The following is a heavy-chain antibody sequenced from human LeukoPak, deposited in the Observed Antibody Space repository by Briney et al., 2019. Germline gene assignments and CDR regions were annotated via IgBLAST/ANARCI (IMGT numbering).Heavy chain of an antibody. CDR3: AKDLLDIVAIGAFDI. J-gene: IGHJ3*02. V-gene: IGHV3-30*18. D-gene: IGHD5-12*01. Sequence: GGSLRLSCAASGFTFDDYGMHWVRQAPGKGLEWVAVISYDGSNKYYADSVKGRFTISRDNSKNTLYLQMNSLRAEDTAVYYCAKDLLDIVAIGAFDIWGQGTMVTVSS. CDR2: ISYDGSNK. CDR1: GFTFDDYG.